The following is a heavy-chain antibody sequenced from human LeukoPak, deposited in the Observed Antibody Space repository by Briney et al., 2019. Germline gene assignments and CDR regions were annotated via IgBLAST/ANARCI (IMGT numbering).Heavy chain of an antibody. J-gene: IGHJ4*02. CDR1: GFTFSSYG. V-gene: IGHV3-30*18. Sequence: GGSLRLSCAASGFTFSSYGMHWVRQAPGKGLEWVAVISYDGSNKYYADSVKGRFTISRDNSKNTLYLQMNSLRAEDTAVYYCAKVSPPGISPFDYWGQGTLVTVSS. CDR3: AKVSPPGISPFDY. D-gene: IGHD3-3*02. CDR2: ISYDGSNK.